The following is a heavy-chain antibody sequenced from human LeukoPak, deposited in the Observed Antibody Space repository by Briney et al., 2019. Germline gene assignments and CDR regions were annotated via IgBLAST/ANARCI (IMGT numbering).Heavy chain of an antibody. Sequence: SETLSLTCVVSGGSFSGYYWSWVRQPPGKGLEWIGEINHSGSTNYNPSLKSRVTISVDTSKNQFSLKLSSVTAADTAVYYCARHFDSSGYYSDGDWFDPWGQGTLVTVPS. CDR3: ARHFDSSGYYSDGDWFDP. CDR1: GGSFSGYY. D-gene: IGHD3-22*01. V-gene: IGHV4-34*01. CDR2: INHSGST. J-gene: IGHJ5*02.